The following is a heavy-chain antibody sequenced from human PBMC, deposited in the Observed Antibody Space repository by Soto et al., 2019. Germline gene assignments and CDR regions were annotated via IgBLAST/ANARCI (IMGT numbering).Heavy chain of an antibody. J-gene: IGHJ6*02. D-gene: IGHD3-9*01. Sequence: QVQLQESGPGLVKPSQTLSLTCAVSGGSISSGGYYWSWIRQHPGKGLEWIGYIHYSGSTYYNPSLKSRVTISIDTPKNLLSLKLSSVTAADTAVYYCARDPHYHILPGPVWGQGTTVTVSS. CDR1: GGSISSGGYY. V-gene: IGHV4-31*11. CDR3: ARDPHYHILPGPV. CDR2: IHYSGST.